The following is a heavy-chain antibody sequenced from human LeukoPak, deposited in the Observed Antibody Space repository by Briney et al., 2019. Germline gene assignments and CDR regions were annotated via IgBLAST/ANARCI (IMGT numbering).Heavy chain of an antibody. D-gene: IGHD3-16*01. V-gene: IGHV3-66*02. CDR2: IYSGDNT. Sequence: PGGSLRLSCAASGFTVSNNYISWVRQAPGKGLEWVSVIYSGDNTYDVESVKGRFTISRDNSKNTLFLQMNRLRAEDTAVYYCAGRRVLDASFDYWGQGTLVTVSS. J-gene: IGHJ4*02. CDR3: AGRRVLDASFDY. CDR1: GFTVSNNY.